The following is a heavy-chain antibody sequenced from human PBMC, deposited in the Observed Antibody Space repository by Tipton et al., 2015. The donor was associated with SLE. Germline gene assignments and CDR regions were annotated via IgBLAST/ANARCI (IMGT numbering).Heavy chain of an antibody. D-gene: IGHD3/OR15-3a*01. CDR3: ARDLTGLGFDY. J-gene: IGHJ4*02. V-gene: IGHV4-61*02. CDR1: GGSISSGSYY. Sequence: TLSLTCTVPGGSISSGSYYWSWIRQPAGKGLEWIGRIYTSGSTNYNPSLKSRVTISVDTSKNQFTLKLSSVTAADTAVYCFARDLTGLGFDYWGQGTLVTVSS. CDR2: IYTSGST.